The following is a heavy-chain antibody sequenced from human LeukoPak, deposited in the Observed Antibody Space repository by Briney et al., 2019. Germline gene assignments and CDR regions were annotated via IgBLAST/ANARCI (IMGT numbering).Heavy chain of an antibody. D-gene: IGHD2-15*01. CDR1: GGSISSYY. V-gene: IGHV4-4*07. Sequence: SETLSLTCTVSGGSISSYYWSWIRQPAGKGLESIGHISTSGSTNYNPSLKSRLTMPVDTSKNQFSLKLSSVTAADTAVYYCARSVEGYCSGGSCYSYYYYMDVWGKGTTVTVSS. J-gene: IGHJ6*03. CDR3: ARSVEGYCSGGSCYSYYYYMDV. CDR2: ISTSGST.